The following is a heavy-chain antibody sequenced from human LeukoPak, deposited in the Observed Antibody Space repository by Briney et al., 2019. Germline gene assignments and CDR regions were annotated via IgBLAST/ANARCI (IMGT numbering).Heavy chain of an antibody. CDR3: AKSNGYGLVDI. Sequence: PSETLSLTCAVYGGSFSDYYWSWIRQPPGKGLEWIGEINHSGSNNYNPSLKSRVTISIDTSKNQFSLKLNSVTAADTAVYYCAKSNGYGLVDIWGQGTMVTVSS. J-gene: IGHJ3*02. D-gene: IGHD3-10*01. CDR1: GGSFSDYY. CDR2: INHSGSN. V-gene: IGHV4-34*01.